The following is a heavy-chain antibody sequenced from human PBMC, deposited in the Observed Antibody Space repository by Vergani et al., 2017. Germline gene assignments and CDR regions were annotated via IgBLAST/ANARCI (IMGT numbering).Heavy chain of an antibody. Sequence: QVQLQESGPGLVKPSETLSLTCIVSGGSISSYYWSWIRQPPGKGLDWIGYIYYTGSTNYNPSLKSRVTISVDTSKNQFSLKLSSVTAADTAVEYCAREVGGYYGSDWGQGTLVTVSS. D-gene: IGHD3-10*01. CDR2: IYYTGST. J-gene: IGHJ4*02. CDR1: GGSISSYY. V-gene: IGHV4-59*13. CDR3: AREVGGYYGSD.